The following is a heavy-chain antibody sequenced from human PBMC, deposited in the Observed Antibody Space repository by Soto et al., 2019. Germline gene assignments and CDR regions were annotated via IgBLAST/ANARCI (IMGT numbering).Heavy chain of an antibody. CDR3: AKVISAACPECVANRYYYYCGMDV. J-gene: IGHJ6*02. D-gene: IGHD5-12*01. CDR2: ISAYNGNT. Sequence: QVQLVQSGAEVKKPGASVKVSCKASGYTFTSYGISWVRQAPGQGLEWMGWISAYNGNTNYAQKLKGRVTMTTDTSTSTAYMELRSLRSDETTMYYSAKVISAACPECVANRYYYYCGMDVWGQGTTVTVSS. CDR1: GYTFTSYG. V-gene: IGHV1-18*01.